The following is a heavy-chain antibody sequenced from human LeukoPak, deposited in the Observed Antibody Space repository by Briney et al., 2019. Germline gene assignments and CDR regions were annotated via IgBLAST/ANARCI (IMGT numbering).Heavy chain of an antibody. CDR1: GGTFFNYG. CDR2: VIPVLGKA. V-gene: IGHV1-69*01. D-gene: IGHD6-13*01. Sequence: SVKVSCKASGGTFFNYGVTWVRQAPGQGLEWMGGVIPVLGKAHYAQSLQGRVTITADESTSTAYVELNSLKSEDTAVYYCARGPYSSSWYHSPDWFDPWGQGTLVTVSS. J-gene: IGHJ5*02. CDR3: ARGPYSSSWYHSPDWFDP.